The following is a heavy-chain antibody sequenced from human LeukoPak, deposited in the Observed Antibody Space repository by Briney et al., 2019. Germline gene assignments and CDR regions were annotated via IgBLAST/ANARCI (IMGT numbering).Heavy chain of an antibody. CDR2: IYYSGST. V-gene: IGHV4-39*07. CDR1: GGSISSTNYY. CDR3: ARQYYYDSSGYSRGLDC. J-gene: IGHJ4*02. Sequence: SETLSLTCTVSGGSISSTNYYWGWIRQPPGKGLEWIGSIYYSGSTYYNPSLKSRVTISVDTSKNHFSLKLSSVTAADTAVYYCARQYYYDSSGYSRGLDCWGQGTLVTVSS. D-gene: IGHD3-22*01.